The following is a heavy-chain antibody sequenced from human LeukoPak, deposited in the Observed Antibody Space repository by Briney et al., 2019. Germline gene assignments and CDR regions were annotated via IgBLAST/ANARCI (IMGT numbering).Heavy chain of an antibody. Sequence: GGTLRLFHAASGFTFSSYGIHWVPQAPGKGLEEVAFIRYDGSNKYYADSVKGRFTIYRDNSKNTLYLQMNSLRAEDTAVYYCAKDLGLRGIYGPRGGKTIDYWGQGTLVTVSS. V-gene: IGHV3-30*02. CDR2: IRYDGSNK. D-gene: IGHD2-21*01. CDR3: AKDLGLRGIYGPRGGKTIDY. J-gene: IGHJ4*02. CDR1: GFTFSSYG.